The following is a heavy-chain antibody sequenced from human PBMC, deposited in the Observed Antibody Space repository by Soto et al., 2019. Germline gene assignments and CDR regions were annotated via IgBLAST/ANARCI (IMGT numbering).Heavy chain of an antibody. J-gene: IGHJ6*02. CDR2: INWNGGST. Sequence: EVQLVESGGGVVRPGGSLRLSCAASGLTFDDYGLSWVRQAPGKGLEWVSGINWNGGSTRYADSVKGRFTISSDNAKNSLYLQMNSLRAEDTALYYCASGIVGATTYGMDVWGQGTTVTVSS. CDR1: GLTFDDYG. D-gene: IGHD1-26*01. CDR3: ASGIVGATTYGMDV. V-gene: IGHV3-20*04.